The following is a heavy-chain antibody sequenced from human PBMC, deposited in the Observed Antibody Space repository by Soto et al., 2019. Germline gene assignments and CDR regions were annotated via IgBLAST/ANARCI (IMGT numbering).Heavy chain of an antibody. CDR1: GNSFTTSA. V-gene: IGHV1-3*01. CDR3: TRESAPWGFEH. Sequence: QVQLVQSGSEVRKPGASVKISCEASGNSFTTSAIHWVRQAPGQRPEWMGWLNAGNGYIKYSQTFQGRVTITRDTSASTVYMELSSLKYEDTGIYYCTRESAPWGFEHWGQGTRVTVSS. J-gene: IGHJ4*02. CDR2: LNAGNGYI. D-gene: IGHD7-27*01.